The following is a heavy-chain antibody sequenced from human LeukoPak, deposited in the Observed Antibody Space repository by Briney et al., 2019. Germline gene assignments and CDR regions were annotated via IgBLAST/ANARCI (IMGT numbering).Heavy chain of an antibody. J-gene: IGHJ6*03. CDR2: ISSSSSYI. V-gene: IGHV3-21*01. CDR1: GFTFSSYS. D-gene: IGHD6-13*01. Sequence: GGSLRLSCAASGFTFSSYSLNWVRQAPGKGLEWVSSISSSSSYIYYADSVKGRFTISRDNAKNSLYLQMNSLRAEDTAVYYCARVAAAEVPPEHRGYYYYYMDVWGKGTTVTVSS. CDR3: ARVAAAEVPPEHRGYYYYYMDV.